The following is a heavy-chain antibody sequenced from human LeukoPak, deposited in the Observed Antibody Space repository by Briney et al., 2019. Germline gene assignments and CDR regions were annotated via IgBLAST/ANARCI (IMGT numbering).Heavy chain of an antibody. Sequence: GGSLRLSCAASGFTLSSYNMNWVRQAPGKGLEWVSYISSSGSTIYYADSVKGRFTISRDNARNSLYLQMNSLRAEDTAVYYCARGAYYYFFWGQGTLVTVSS. V-gene: IGHV3-48*04. D-gene: IGHD3-10*01. CDR3: ARGAYYYFF. CDR1: GFTLSSYN. J-gene: IGHJ4*02. CDR2: ISSSGSTI.